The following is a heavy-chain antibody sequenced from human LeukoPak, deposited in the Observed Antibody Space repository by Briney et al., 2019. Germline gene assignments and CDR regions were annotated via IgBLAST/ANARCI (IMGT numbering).Heavy chain of an antibody. D-gene: IGHD3-10*01. CDR1: GFTFSSYG. V-gene: IGHV3-30*03. CDR2: ISYDGSNK. J-gene: IGHJ4*02. Sequence: GGSLRLSCAASGFTFSSYGMHWVRQAPGKGLEWVAVISYDGSNKYYADSVKGRFTISRDNSKNTLYLQMNSLRAEDTAVYYCARGPITMVRARGYFDYWGQGTLVTVSS. CDR3: ARGPITMVRARGYFDY.